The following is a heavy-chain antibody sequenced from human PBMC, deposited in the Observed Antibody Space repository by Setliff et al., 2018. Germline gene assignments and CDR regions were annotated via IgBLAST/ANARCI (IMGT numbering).Heavy chain of an antibody. V-gene: IGHV4-61*02. J-gene: IGHJ6*02. CDR2: IYTSGST. CDR3: ARSSWSYYGMDV. D-gene: IGHD6-13*01. CDR1: GGSISSGTYY. Sequence: SETLSLTCTVSGGSISSGTYYWSWIRQPAGKGLEWIGRIYTSGSTNYNPSLKSRVTISVDTSTSTAYMELRSLRSDDTAVYYCARSSWSYYGMDVWGQGTTVTVSS.